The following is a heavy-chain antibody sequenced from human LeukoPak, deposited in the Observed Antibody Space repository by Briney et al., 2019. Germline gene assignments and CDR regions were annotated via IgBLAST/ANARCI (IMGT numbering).Heavy chain of an antibody. V-gene: IGHV1-8*01. Sequence: ASVKVSCKASGYIFTNYEINWVRQATGQGLEWMGCMNPNSGNTDFAQKFQGRVTMTRSTSISTAYLELSGLRSEDTAVYYCARGLGTYDSSELTWPMISFWGQGTLVTVSS. CDR1: GYIFTNYE. CDR2: MNPNSGNT. D-gene: IGHD3-22*01. J-gene: IGHJ4*02. CDR3: ARGLGTYDSSELTWPMISF.